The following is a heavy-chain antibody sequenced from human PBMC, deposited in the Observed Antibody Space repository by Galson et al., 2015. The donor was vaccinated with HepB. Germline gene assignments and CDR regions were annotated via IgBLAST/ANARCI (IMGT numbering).Heavy chain of an antibody. Sequence: SVKVSCKASGYTFTGYYMHWVRQAPGQGLEWMGWINPNSGGTNYAQKFQGWVTMTRDTSISTAYMELSRLRSDDTAVYYCARGDYYDSSGYYYDEAREGFDYWGQGTLVTVSS. CDR1: GYTFTGYY. CDR2: INPNSGGT. J-gene: IGHJ4*02. CDR3: ARGDYYDSSGYYYDEAREGFDY. D-gene: IGHD3-22*01. V-gene: IGHV1-2*04.